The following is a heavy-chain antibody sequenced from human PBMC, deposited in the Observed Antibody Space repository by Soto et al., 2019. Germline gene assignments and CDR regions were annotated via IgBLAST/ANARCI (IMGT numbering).Heavy chain of an antibody. Sequence: QVQLVQSGAEVKKPGASVKVSCKAPGYTFTSYAMHLVRQAPGQRLEGMGWINAGNGNTKYSQKSQGRVTITRDTSASTAYMELSSLRSEDTAVYYCARDVGATGVWGQGTLVTVSS. CDR3: ARDVGATGV. CDR1: GYTFTSYA. CDR2: INAGNGNT. D-gene: IGHD1-26*01. J-gene: IGHJ4*02. V-gene: IGHV1-3*01.